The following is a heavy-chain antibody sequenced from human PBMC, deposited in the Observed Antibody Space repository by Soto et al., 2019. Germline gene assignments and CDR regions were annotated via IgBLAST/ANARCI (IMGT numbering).Heavy chain of an antibody. V-gene: IGHV4-34*01. CDR3: ARFSGSYYYAMDD. J-gene: IGHJ6*02. D-gene: IGHD6-19*01. CDR2: INHSGVT. Sequence: SETLSLTCAVYGGSFSGYYWSWIRQPPGKGLEWIGEINHSGVTNYKPSLKRRVTISVDTSKNQFSLQLKSVTAADTALYYCARFSGSYYYAMDDWGQGSTVTVSS. CDR1: GGSFSGYY.